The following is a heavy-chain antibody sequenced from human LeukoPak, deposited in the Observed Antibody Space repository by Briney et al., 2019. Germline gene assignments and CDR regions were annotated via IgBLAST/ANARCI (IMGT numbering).Heavy chain of an antibody. D-gene: IGHD3-10*01. V-gene: IGHV4-31*03. CDR3: ARTPDYYGSGSYQGYFDY. J-gene: IGHJ4*02. CDR2: ICYSGST. CDR1: GGSISSGGYY. Sequence: SQTLSLTCTVSGGSISSGGYYWSWIRQHPGKGLEWIGYICYSGSTYYNPSLKSRVTISVDTSKNQFSLKLSSVTAADTAVYYCARTPDYYGSGSYQGYFDYWGQGTLVTVSS.